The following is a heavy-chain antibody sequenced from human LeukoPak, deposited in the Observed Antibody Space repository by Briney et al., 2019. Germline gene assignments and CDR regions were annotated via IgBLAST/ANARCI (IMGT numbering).Heavy chain of an antibody. J-gene: IGHJ3*02. Sequence: SGTLSLTCTVSGGSISSYYWSWIRQPPGKGLEWIGYTYYSGSTNYNPSLKSRVTISVDTSKNQFSLKLSSVTAADTAVHYCARPIVGATLGAFDIWGQGTMVTVSS. CDR2: TYYSGST. CDR1: GGSISSYY. D-gene: IGHD1-26*01. V-gene: IGHV4-59*01. CDR3: ARPIVGATLGAFDI.